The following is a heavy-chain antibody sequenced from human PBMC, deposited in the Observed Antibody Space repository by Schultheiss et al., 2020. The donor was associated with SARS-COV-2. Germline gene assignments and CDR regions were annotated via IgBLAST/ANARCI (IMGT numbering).Heavy chain of an antibody. V-gene: IGHV3-13*01. CDR1: GFTFSSYD. CDR3: ARSKVTRDHYYYYGMDV. D-gene: IGHD6-6*01. CDR2: IGTAGDT. J-gene: IGHJ6*02. Sequence: GGSLRLSCAASGFTFSSYDMHWVRQATGKGLEWVSAIGTAGDTYYPGSVKGRFTISRDNAKNSLYLQMNSLRAEDTAVYYCARSKVTRDHYYYYGMDVWGQGTTVTVSS.